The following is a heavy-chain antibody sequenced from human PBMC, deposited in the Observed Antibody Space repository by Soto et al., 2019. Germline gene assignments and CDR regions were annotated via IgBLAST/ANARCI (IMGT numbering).Heavy chain of an antibody. CDR1: GYSFTSYW. Sequence: GEPLKISCKGSGYSFTSYWIGWVRQMPGKGLEWMGIIYPGDSDTRYSPSFQGQVTLSADKSISTAYLQLSSLNASDTAMYYCARHTIVATDHYYYGMDVWGQGTTVTVSS. J-gene: IGHJ6*02. D-gene: IGHD5-12*01. CDR2: IYPGDSDT. V-gene: IGHV5-51*01. CDR3: ARHTIVATDHYYYGMDV.